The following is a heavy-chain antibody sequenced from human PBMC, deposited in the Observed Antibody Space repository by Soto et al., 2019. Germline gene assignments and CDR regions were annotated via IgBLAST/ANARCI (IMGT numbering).Heavy chain of an antibody. J-gene: IGHJ4*02. V-gene: IGHV1-69*13. D-gene: IGHD3-3*01. CDR1: GGTFSSYA. CDR3: ARRVAVFGVVIIYDYFDY. CDR2: IIPIFGTA. Sequence: AASVKVSCKASGGTFSSYAISWVRQAPGQGLEWMGGIIPIFGTANYAQKFQGRVTITADESTSTAYMELSSLRSEDTAVYYCARRVAVFGVVIIYDYFDYWGQGTLVTVSS.